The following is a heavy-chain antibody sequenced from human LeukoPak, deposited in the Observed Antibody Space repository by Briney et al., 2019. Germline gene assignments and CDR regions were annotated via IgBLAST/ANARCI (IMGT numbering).Heavy chain of an antibody. J-gene: IGHJ5*02. CDR3: ARGADEVKGPNNWFDP. D-gene: IGHD4-23*01. Sequence: PSETLSLTCTVSGGSISTSDYYWGWIRQPPGKGLDWIGSIYYSGSTYYNPSLKSRFTISVDTSKNQFSLKLSSVAAADTAVYYCARGADEVKGPNNWFDPWGQGTLVTVSS. CDR2: IYYSGST. CDR1: GGSISTSDYY. V-gene: IGHV4-39*07.